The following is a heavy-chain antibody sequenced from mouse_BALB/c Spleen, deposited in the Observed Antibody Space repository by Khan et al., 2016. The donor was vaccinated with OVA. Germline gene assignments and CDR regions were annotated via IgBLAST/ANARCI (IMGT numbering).Heavy chain of an antibody. CDR3: AKGVWSYYFYLDY. CDR2: IWGGGST. D-gene: IGHD1-1*01. Sequence: QVQLKQSGPGLVAPSQSLSITCTVSGFSLTDYGVSWIRQPPGKGLEWLGVIWGGGSTYYNSALKSRLSISKDNSESQVFLKMNSLQTDDTAIYDSAKGVWSYYFYLDYWGQGTSVTVSS. CDR1: GFSLTDYG. V-gene: IGHV2-6-5*01. J-gene: IGHJ4*01.